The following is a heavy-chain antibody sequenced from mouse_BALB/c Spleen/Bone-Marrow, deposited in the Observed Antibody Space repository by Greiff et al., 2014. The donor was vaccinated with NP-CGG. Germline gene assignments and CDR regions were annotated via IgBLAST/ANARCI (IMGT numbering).Heavy chain of an antibody. V-gene: IGHV1-5*01. J-gene: IGHJ3*01. CDR1: GYTFTSYW. Sequence: VQLQQSGTVLARPGASVKMSCKASGYTFTSYWMHWVKQRPGQGLEWIGAIYPGNSDTSYNQKFKGKARLTAVTSTSTAYMELSSLTNEDSAVYYCTRLDGNLFTYWGQGTLVTVSA. D-gene: IGHD2-1*01. CDR3: TRLDGNLFTY. CDR2: IYPGNSDT.